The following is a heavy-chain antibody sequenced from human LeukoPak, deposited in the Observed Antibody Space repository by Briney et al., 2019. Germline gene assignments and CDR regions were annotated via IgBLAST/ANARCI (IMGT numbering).Heavy chain of an antibody. CDR3: TRVRSVVSSGDGLDV. D-gene: IGHD6-19*01. V-gene: IGHV1-2*02. CDR1: GYIFSGYY. CDR2: INPNSGFT. J-gene: IGHJ6*02. Sequence: ASVKVSCKASGYIFSGYYIHWVRQAPGQGLEWMGWINPNSGFTEYAQRFQGRVTMTSDPSVSTVYMELSSLRSDDTAVYYCTRVRSVVSSGDGLDVWGQGTTVTVSS.